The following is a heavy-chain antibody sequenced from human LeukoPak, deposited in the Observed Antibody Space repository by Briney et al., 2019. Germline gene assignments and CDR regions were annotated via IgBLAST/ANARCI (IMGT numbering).Heavy chain of an antibody. Sequence: GGSLRLSCAASGFTFSSYGMHWVRQAPGKGLEWVAVISYDGSNKYYADSVKGRFTISRDNAKNTLYLQMNSLRAEDTAVYYCARQRMADYWGQGTLVTVSS. CDR2: ISYDGSNK. CDR1: GFTFSSYG. V-gene: IGHV3-30*03. D-gene: IGHD2-8*01. J-gene: IGHJ4*02. CDR3: ARQRMADY.